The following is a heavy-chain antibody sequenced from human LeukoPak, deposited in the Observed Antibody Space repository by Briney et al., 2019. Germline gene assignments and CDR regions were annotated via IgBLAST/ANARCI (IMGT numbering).Heavy chain of an antibody. CDR2: ISSSSSYI. CDR1: GFTFSSYS. J-gene: IGHJ4*02. D-gene: IGHD3-22*01. Sequence: GGSLRLSCAASGFTFSSYSMNWVRQAPGKGLEWVSSISSSSSYIYYADSVKGRFTISRDNAKNSLYLQMNSLRAEDTAVYYCARAWHGDSSGYYYFDYWGQGTLVTVSS. CDR3: ARAWHGDSSGYYYFDY. V-gene: IGHV3-21*01.